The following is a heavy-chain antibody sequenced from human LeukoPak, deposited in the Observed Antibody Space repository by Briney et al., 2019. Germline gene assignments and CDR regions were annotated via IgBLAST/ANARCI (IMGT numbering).Heavy chain of an antibody. CDR1: GLTFSNYW. CDR2: IKQDGSQK. V-gene: IGHV3-7*03. D-gene: IGHD3-22*01. CDR3: ARGEYYYDGGY. J-gene: IGHJ4*02. Sequence: PGGSLRLSCAASGLTFSNYWMSWVRQAPGKGLEWVANIKQDGSQKYYVDSVRGRFTISRDNAKNSLYLQMNSLRVEDTAVYYCARGEYYYDGGYWGQGTLVTVSS.